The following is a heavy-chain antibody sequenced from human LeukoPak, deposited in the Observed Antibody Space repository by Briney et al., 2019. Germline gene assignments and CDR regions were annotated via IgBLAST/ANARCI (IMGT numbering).Heavy chain of an antibody. Sequence: GGPLRLSCAPSGLTYSNAWMNWVRQPPGKGLEWVGRIKSKTDGGTTDYAARVKGRFTISRDDSKNTLYLQMNSLKTEDTAVYYCTTSPSALRYCSSTSCSDYYYGMDVWGQGTTVTVSS. CDR1: GLTYSNAW. CDR3: TTSPSALRYCSSTSCSDYYYGMDV. D-gene: IGHD2-2*01. J-gene: IGHJ6*02. V-gene: IGHV3-15*07. CDR2: IKSKTDGGTT.